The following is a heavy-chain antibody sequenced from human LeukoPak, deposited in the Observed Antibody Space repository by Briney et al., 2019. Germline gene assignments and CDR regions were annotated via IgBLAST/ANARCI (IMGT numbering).Heavy chain of an antibody. CDR2: ISYSGGST. Sequence: PGGSLRLSCVASGFTFSSYAMSWVRQAPGKGLEWVSAISYSGGSTYYADSAKGRFTISRDNSKNTLYLQMNSLRAEDTAVYYCAKDGYDFWSGYYSHTPFDYWGQGTLVTVSS. CDR3: AKDGYDFWSGYYSHTPFDY. D-gene: IGHD3-3*01. J-gene: IGHJ4*02. V-gene: IGHV3-23*01. CDR1: GFTFSSYA.